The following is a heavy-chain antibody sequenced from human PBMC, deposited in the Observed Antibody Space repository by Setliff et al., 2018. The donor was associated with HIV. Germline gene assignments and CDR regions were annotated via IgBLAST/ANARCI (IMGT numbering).Heavy chain of an antibody. D-gene: IGHD4-17*01. J-gene: IGHJ3*01. CDR3: ARVQMAYAAFDV. Sequence: KSSETLSLTCTVSGGSIITYYWSWIRQPPGKGLEWIGSIYFTGSSDNNPSLKSRVTLSVDTSKHQFSLKLSSVTAADTAVYYCARVQMAYAAFDVWGQGTMVTVSS. CDR2: IYFTGSS. CDR1: GGSIITYY. V-gene: IGHV4-59*01.